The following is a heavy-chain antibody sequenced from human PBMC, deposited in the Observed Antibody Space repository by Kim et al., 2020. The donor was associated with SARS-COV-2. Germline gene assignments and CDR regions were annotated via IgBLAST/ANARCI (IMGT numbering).Heavy chain of an antibody. CDR3: ARAGGYCSSTSCYKSVSYDP. V-gene: IGHV1-69*04. CDR1: GGTFSSYA. J-gene: IGHJ5*02. CDR2: IIPILGIA. D-gene: IGHD2-2*02. Sequence: SVKVSCKASGGTFSSYAISWVRQAPGQGLEWMGRIIPILGIANYAQKFQGRVTITADKSTSTAYMELSSLRSEDTALYYCARAGGYCSSTSCYKSVSYDPWGQGTLVTVSS.